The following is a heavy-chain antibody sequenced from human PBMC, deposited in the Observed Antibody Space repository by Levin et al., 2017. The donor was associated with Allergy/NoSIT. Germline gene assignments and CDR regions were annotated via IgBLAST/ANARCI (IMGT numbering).Heavy chain of an antibody. CDR3: ARPRIAAGTIAYDI. V-gene: IGHV3-72*01. CDR2: SRNKANSYTT. CDR1: GFTFSDHY. D-gene: IGHD6-13*01. Sequence: GGSLRLSCVVSGFTFSDHYIDWVRQAPGKGLEWVGRSRNKANSYTTEYAASVKGRFTLSREDSQNSLHLQMNSLKIEDTAVYHCARPRIAAGTIAYDIWGQGTMVTVSS. J-gene: IGHJ3*02.